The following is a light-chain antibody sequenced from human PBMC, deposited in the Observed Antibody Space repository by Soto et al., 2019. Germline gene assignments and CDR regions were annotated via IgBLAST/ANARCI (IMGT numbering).Light chain of an antibody. Sequence: EIVLAQSPGTLSLSPGERATLSCRVSQSVGSSYLAWYLQKPGQAPRFLIYDASNRATGIPARFSGSGSGTDFTLTISSLEPEDFAVYYCQQRSNWPITFGQGTRLEIK. J-gene: IGKJ5*01. CDR2: DAS. V-gene: IGKV3D-20*02. CDR1: QSVGSSY. CDR3: QQRSNWPIT.